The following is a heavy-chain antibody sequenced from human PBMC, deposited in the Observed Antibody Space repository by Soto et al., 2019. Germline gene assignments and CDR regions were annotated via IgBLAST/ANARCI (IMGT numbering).Heavy chain of an antibody. D-gene: IGHD7-27*01. Sequence: SQTLSLTCAISGDSVSSKSAAWHWIRQSPSSGLEWLGRTYYRSKWSSNYAVSVRSRITINPDTSKNQFSLQLRSVTPDDTAMYYCARTGDYLVDSWGQGTLVTVSS. V-gene: IGHV6-1*01. CDR2: TYYRSKWSS. CDR3: ARTGDYLVDS. J-gene: IGHJ5*01. CDR1: GDSVSSKSAA.